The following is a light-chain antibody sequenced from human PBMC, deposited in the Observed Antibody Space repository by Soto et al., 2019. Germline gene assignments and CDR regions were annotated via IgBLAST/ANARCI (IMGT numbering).Light chain of an antibody. J-gene: IGLJ1*01. CDR3: SSYTSSASLV. CDR2: EVT. Sequence: QSVLTQHASVSGSPGQSITISCTGSSSDVGGYKFVSWYQQHPGKAPKLIIFEVTSRPSGVSNRFSGSKSGNTASLTISGLQAEDEADYYCSSYTSSASLVFGTGTKVTVL. CDR1: SSDVGGYKF. V-gene: IGLV2-14*01.